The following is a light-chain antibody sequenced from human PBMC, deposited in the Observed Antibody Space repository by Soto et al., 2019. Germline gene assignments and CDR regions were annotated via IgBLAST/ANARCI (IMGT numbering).Light chain of an antibody. CDR2: WAS. J-gene: IGKJ4*01. Sequence: DIVMTQSPDSLAVSLGERATMNSKSSQSVLYSSNNKNYLAWYQQKPGQPPKLLITWASTREPGVSGRFSGSGFGTDFTLTISSLRAEDFAIYFCQQTKSYPSTFGGGTKVDTK. CDR1: QSVLYSSNNKNY. CDR3: QQTKSYPST. V-gene: IGKV4-1*01.